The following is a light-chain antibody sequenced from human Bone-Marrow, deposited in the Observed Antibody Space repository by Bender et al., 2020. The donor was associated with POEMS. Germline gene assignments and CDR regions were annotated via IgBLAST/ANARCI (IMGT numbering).Light chain of an antibody. Sequence: QSVLIQPPSASGTPGQRVTISCSGSSSNIGGNYVYWYQQLPRTAPNLLIYKDDQRPSGVPDRFSGSRSGTSASLAINGLRSEDEATYYCASWDDRLAIWVFGGGTNLTVL. CDR3: ASWDDRLAIWV. CDR2: KDD. CDR1: SSNIGGNY. J-gene: IGLJ3*02. V-gene: IGLV1-47*01.